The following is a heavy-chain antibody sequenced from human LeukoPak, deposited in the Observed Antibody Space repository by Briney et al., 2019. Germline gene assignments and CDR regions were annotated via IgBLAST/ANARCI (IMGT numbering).Heavy chain of an antibody. CDR3: AKEAYSSSWYLDY. V-gene: IGHV3-30*02. Sequence: GGSLRPSCAASGFTFSSYGMHWVRQAPGKGLEWVAFIRYDGSNKYYADSVKGRFTISRDNSKNTLYLQMNSLRAEDTAVYYCAKEAYSSSWYLDYWGQGTLVTVSS. J-gene: IGHJ4*02. CDR1: GFTFSSYG. CDR2: IRYDGSNK. D-gene: IGHD6-13*01.